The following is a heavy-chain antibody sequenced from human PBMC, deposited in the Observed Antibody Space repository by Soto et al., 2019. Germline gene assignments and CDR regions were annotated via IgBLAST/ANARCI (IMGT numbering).Heavy chain of an antibody. J-gene: IGHJ4*02. Sequence: SATLSLTCSLFCASISSTTYFWAWVRQPPGKGLEWIGSIYYRGRTHYNPSLRSRVTISVDRSKNQFSLTMSSVTAADTAFYYCAKNLPRTGRFDEWGQGTSVTVSS. V-gene: IGHV4-39*01. CDR1: CASISSTTYF. CDR3: AKNLPRTGRFDE. CDR2: IYYRGRT.